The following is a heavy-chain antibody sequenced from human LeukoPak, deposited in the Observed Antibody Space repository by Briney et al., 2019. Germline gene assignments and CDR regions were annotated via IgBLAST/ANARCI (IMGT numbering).Heavy chain of an antibody. V-gene: IGHV3-74*01. D-gene: IGHD3-9*01. CDR1: GFTFSAYW. Sequence: GGSLRLSCAASGFTFSAYWMHWVRQAPGKGLVWVSRVKYDGSTTAYADSVKGRFTISRDNAKNILYLQMNSLRVEDTAVYYCARDLDWLLFDYWGQGALVTVSS. J-gene: IGHJ4*02. CDR2: VKYDGSTT. CDR3: ARDLDWLLFDY.